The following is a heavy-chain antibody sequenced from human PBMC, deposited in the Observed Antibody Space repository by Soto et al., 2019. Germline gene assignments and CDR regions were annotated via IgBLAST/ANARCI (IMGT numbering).Heavy chain of an antibody. CDR2: IYYSGST. V-gene: IGHV4-59*01. CDR1: GGSISSYY. J-gene: IGHJ4*02. Sequence: ASETLSLTCTVSGGSISSYYWSWIRQPPGKGLEWIGYIYYSGSTNYNPSLKSRVTISVDTSKNQFSLKLSSVTAADTAVYYCAGVGRLHLGELSFDYWGQGTLVTSPQ. CDR3: AGVGRLHLGELSFDY. D-gene: IGHD3-16*02.